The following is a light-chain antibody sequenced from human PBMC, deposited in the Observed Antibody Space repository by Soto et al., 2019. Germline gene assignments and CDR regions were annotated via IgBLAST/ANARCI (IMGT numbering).Light chain of an antibody. CDR3: CSYAGSYTFYV. Sequence: QCALTQPRSVSGSPGQSVTISCTGTSSDVGGYNYVSWYQQHPGKAPRLMIYDVSKRPSGVPDRFSGSKSGNTASLTISGLQAEDEADYYCCSYAGSYTFYVFGIGTKLTVL. CDR2: DVS. CDR1: SSDVGGYNY. V-gene: IGLV2-11*01. J-gene: IGLJ1*01.